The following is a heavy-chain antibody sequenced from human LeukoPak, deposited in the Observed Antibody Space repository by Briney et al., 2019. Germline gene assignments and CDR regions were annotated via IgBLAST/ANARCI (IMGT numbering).Heavy chain of an antibody. Sequence: GESLKISCKGSGYSFTSYWISWVRQMPGKGLEWMGRIDPSDSYTIYSPSFQGHVTISADKSISTAYLQWSSLKASDTAMYYCARDSGFRDYYYGMDVWGQGTTVTVS. CDR3: ARDSGFRDYYYGMDV. J-gene: IGHJ6*02. CDR2: IDPSDSYT. CDR1: GYSFTSYW. V-gene: IGHV5-10-1*01. D-gene: IGHD2-15*01.